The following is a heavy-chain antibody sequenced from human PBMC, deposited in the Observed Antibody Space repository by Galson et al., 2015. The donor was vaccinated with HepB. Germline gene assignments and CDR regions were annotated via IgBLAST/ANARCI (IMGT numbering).Heavy chain of an antibody. CDR1: GFTFTSSA. Sequence: SVTVSCKASGFTFTSSAVQWVRQARGQRLEWIGWIVVGSGNTNYAQKFQERVTITRDMSTSTAYMELSSLRSEDTAVYYCAAAGRYCSSTSCYPNSFDYWGQRTLVTVSS. CDR2: IVVGSGNT. D-gene: IGHD2-2*01. V-gene: IGHV1-58*01. J-gene: IGHJ4*02. CDR3: AAAGRYCSSTSCYPNSFDY.